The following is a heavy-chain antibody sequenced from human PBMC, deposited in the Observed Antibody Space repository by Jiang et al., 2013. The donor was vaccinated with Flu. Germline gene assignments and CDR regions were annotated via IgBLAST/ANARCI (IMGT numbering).Heavy chain of an antibody. CDR1: GYSFTSYW. CDR3: ARLILPPHYDFWNPDPYGMDV. J-gene: IGHJ6*02. Sequence: GAEVKKPGESLKISCKGSGYSFTSYWDRAGCARCPGKGLEWMGIIYPGDSDTRYSPSFQGQVTISADKSISTAYLQWSSLKASDTAMYYCARLILPPHYDFWNPDPYGMDVWGQGTTVTVSS. CDR2: IYPGDSDT. D-gene: IGHD3-3*01. V-gene: IGHV5-51*01.